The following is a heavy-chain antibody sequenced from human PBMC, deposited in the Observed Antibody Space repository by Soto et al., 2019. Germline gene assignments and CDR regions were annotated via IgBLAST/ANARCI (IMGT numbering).Heavy chain of an antibody. CDR3: ARGDIAAETFFYYYGMDL. J-gene: IGHJ6*02. CDR1: GFTLKNNG. CDR2: INVVATST. V-gene: IGHV3-74*01. Sequence: QLVESGGGLVQPGGSLRLSCAASGFTLKNNGLPGSRQAQGRGLVWVPRINVVATSTSYADSVKGRFTISRDNARNTLYLQMNSLRAEDTALYYCARGDIAAETFFYYYGMDLWGQGTTVTVS. D-gene: IGHD6-13*01.